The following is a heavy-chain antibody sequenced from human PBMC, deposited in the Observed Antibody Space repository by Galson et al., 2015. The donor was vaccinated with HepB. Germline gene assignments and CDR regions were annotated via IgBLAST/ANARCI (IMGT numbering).Heavy chain of an antibody. J-gene: IGHJ6*02. D-gene: IGHD4-17*01. V-gene: IGHV4-34*01. CDR1: GGSLSGYY. CDR3: ARTGGNPAGRGTTSMDV. Sequence: ETLSLTCTVYGGSLSGYYWTWFRQSPGKGLEWIGEINHSGSTNYNPSLKSRLTILADTSKNQFSLKLSSVTAADTAVYYCARTGGNPAGRGTTSMDVWGQGTTVTVSS. CDR2: INHSGST.